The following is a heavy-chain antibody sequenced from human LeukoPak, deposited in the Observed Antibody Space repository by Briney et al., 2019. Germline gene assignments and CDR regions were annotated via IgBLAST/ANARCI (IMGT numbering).Heavy chain of an antibody. CDR1: GYTFTSYG. CDR2: ISAYNGDT. D-gene: IGHD1-26*01. J-gene: IGHJ3*02. CDR3: ARGIDSASPPLGTFEI. V-gene: IGHV1-18*04. Sequence: ASVKVSCKASGYTFTSYGITWVRQAPGQGLEWVGWISAYNGDTNYEQKLQGRVTMTRDTSTSTVYMELRSLRSDDTAVYYCARGIDSASPPLGTFEIWGQGTMVTVSS.